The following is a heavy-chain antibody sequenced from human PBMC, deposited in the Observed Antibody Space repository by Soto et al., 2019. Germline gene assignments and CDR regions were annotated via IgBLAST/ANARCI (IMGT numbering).Heavy chain of an antibody. V-gene: IGHV4-59*08. D-gene: IGHD2-8*01. CDR1: GGSISSYY. CDR3: ASLTDCTNGVCSDY. J-gene: IGHJ4*02. Sequence: SETLSLTCTVSGGSISSYYWSWIRQPPGKGLEWIGYIYYSGSTNYNPSLKSRVTISVDTSKNQFSLKLSSVTAADTAVYYCASLTDCTNGVCSDYWGQGTLVTVS. CDR2: IYYSGST.